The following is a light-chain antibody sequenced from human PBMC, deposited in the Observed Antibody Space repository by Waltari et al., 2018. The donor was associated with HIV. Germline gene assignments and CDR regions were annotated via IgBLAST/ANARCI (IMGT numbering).Light chain of an antibody. Sequence: QSALTQPPSASGSPGQSVTISCTGSSSDVGGFDFVSWYQQHPPRAPNLLSYDVTKRPSGVPDRFAGSKSGYTPSLTVSGPQADDDAVYYCSSYPGRTTVVAFGGGTKLTVL. CDR3: SSYPGRTTVVA. CDR1: SSDVGGFDF. J-gene: IGLJ2*01. CDR2: DVT. V-gene: IGLV2-8*01.